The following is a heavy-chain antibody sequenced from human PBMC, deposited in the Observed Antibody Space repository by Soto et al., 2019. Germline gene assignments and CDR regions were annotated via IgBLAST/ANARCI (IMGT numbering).Heavy chain of an antibody. CDR3: ARETYFDDYVRWFDP. D-gene: IGHD4-17*01. Sequence: EVQLLESGGTLVQPGGSLRLSCAASGFTFNNYAMTWVRQAPGKGLEWVSTINGGGGSTYYANAVRGRFTISRDNSKNALYLQMSNLRAEYTAVYYCARETYFDDYVRWFDPWGQGTLVTVSS. J-gene: IGHJ5*02. V-gene: IGHV3-23*01. CDR1: GFTFNNYA. CDR2: INGGGGST.